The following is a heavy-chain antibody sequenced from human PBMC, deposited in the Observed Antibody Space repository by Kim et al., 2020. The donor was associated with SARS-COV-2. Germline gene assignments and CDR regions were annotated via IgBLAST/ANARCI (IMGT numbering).Heavy chain of an antibody. V-gene: IGHV4-34*01. Sequence: SETLSLTCAVYGGSFSGYYWSWIRQPPGKGLEWIGEINPNGSANYNPSLKSRVTISVDTSKNQFSLKLSSVTAADTAVYYCARGRINSLFYYYYYGMDV. CDR2: INPNGSA. CDR1: GGSFSGYY. J-gene: IGHJ6*01. D-gene: IGHD1-26*01. CDR3: ARGRINSLFYYYYYGMDV.